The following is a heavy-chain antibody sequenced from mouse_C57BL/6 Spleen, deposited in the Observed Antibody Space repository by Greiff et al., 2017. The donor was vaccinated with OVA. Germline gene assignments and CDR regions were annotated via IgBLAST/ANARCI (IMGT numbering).Heavy chain of an antibody. CDR1: GYTFTSYG. CDR3: ARTLGGTDYFDY. V-gene: IGHV1-81*01. D-gene: IGHD4-1*01. J-gene: IGHJ2*01. CDR2: IYPRSGNT. Sequence: VKLVESGAELARPGASVKLSCKASGYTFTSYGISWVKQRTGQGLEWIGEIYPRSGNTYYNEKFKGKATLTADKSSSTAYMELRSLTSEDSAVYFCARTLGGTDYFDYWGQGTTLTVSS.